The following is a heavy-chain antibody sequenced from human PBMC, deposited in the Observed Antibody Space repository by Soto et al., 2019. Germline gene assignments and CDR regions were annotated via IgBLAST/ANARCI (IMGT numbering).Heavy chain of an antibody. J-gene: IGHJ4*02. CDR1: GGSCGGYQ. Sequence: SKTLAITCAVYGGSCGGYQWTWIGQRPGKGLEWIGEINHSGSTNYNPSLKSRVTISVDTSKNQFSLKLSSVTAADTAVYYCARVGPYSSSWYVPPFDYWGQGTLVTVS. CDR3: ARVGPYSSSWYVPPFDY. CDR2: INHSGST. D-gene: IGHD6-13*01. V-gene: IGHV4-34*01.